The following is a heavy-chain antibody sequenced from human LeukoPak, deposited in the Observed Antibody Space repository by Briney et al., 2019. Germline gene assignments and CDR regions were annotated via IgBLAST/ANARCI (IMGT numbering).Heavy chain of an antibody. CDR2: VAPVFGTV. J-gene: IGHJ4*02. D-gene: IGHD2-2*02. CDR3: ARWAGTCTIASCYTPLDY. V-gene: IGHV1-69*01. CDR1: GGPLNNYG. Sequence: GSSVKVSLRAPGGPLNNYGFSLGRPAPEKGVEGEGGVAPVFGTVSYAQKFQDRVTITADDFTTTAYMELSSLRSEDTAVYYCARWAGTCTIASCYTPLDYWGQGTLVTVST.